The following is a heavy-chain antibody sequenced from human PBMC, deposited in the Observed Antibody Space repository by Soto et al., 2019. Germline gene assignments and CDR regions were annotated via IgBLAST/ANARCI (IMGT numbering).Heavy chain of an antibody. CDR3: ARGRYGDY. CDR1: GYAFTTYG. D-gene: IGHD1-1*01. V-gene: IGHV1-18*01. Sequence: QAHLVQSGAEVKKPGASVKVSCKGSGYAFTTYGITWVRQTPVKGLEWMGWISAHNGNTNYAQKLQGRVTVTRDTSTSTAYMELRSLRSDDTAVYYCARGRYGDYWGQGARVTVSS. CDR2: ISAHNGNT. J-gene: IGHJ4*02.